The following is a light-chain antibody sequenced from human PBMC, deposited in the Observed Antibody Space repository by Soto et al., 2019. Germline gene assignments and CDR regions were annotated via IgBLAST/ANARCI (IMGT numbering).Light chain of an antibody. CDR3: QHYGDSSWT. CDR1: QSVSSTL. V-gene: IGKV3-20*01. CDR2: GVS. Sequence: EIVLTQSPVALSLSPGERATLSCRASQSVSSTLLPWYQQKPGQAPRLLIYGVSSRATGIPDRFSGSGSGTDFTLNISRLEPEDFAVYFCQHYGDSSWTFGQGTRVEIK. J-gene: IGKJ1*01.